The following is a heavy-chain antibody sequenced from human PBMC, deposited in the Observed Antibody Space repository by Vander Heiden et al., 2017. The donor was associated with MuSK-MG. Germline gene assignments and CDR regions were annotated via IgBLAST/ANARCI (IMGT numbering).Heavy chain of an antibody. CDR3: AAHDDDSSATLN. V-gene: IGHV1-69*04. D-gene: IGHD3-22*01. J-gene: IGHJ4*02. CDR2: IIPILGIA. CDR1: GGTFSSYA. Sequence: QVQLVQSGAEVKKPGSSVKVSCKASGGTFSSYAISWVRQAPGQGLEWMGRIIPILGIANYAQKFQGRVTITADKSTRTAYMEMRRLRSEDTAVYYCAAHDDDSSATLNWGQGTMVTVYS.